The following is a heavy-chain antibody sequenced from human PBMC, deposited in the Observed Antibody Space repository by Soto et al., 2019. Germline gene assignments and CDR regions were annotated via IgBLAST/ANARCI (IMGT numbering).Heavy chain of an antibody. CDR3: ARYDSSGHYYFDY. Sequence: PGGSLRLSCTASGFTFSSYSMNWVRQAPGKGLEWVSSISSSSSYIYYADSVKGRFTISRDNAKNSLYLQMNSLRAEDTAVYYCARYDSSGHYYFDYWGQGTLVTVSS. CDR2: ISSSSSYI. CDR1: GFTFSSYS. D-gene: IGHD3-22*01. V-gene: IGHV3-21*01. J-gene: IGHJ4*02.